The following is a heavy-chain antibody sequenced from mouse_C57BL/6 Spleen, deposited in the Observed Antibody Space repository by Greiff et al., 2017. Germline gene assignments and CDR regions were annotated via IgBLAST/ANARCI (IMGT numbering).Heavy chain of an antibody. CDR3: ARGGSHYAMDY. V-gene: IGHV1-82*01. J-gene: IGHJ4*01. CDR2: IYPGDGDT. CDR1: GYAFSSSW. Sequence: QVQPQQSGPEPVKPGASVKISRQASGYAFSSSWMNWVKQRPGKGLEWIGRIYPGDGDTNYYGKFKGKATLTGDKSSSTACMQHSNRTSEDSAVYFCARGGSHYAMDYWGQGTSVTVSS.